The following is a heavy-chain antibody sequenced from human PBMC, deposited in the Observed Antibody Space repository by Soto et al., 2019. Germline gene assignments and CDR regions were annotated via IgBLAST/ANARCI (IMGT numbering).Heavy chain of an antibody. CDR3: ARDKGIWKQWLGEPGDY. CDR2: ISSSSSYI. Sequence: EVQLVESGGGLVKPGGSLRLSCAASGFTFSSYSMNWVRQAPGKGLEWVSSISSSSSYIYYADSVKGRFTISRDNAKNSLYLQMNSLRAEDTAVYYCARDKGIWKQWLGEPGDYWGQGTLVTVSS. V-gene: IGHV3-21*01. J-gene: IGHJ4*02. CDR1: GFTFSSYS. D-gene: IGHD6-19*01.